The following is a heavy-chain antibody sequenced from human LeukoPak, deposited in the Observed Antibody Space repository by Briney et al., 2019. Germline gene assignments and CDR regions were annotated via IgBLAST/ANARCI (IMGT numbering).Heavy chain of an antibody. Sequence: GGSLRLSCAASGFILSSNYMSWVRQTPGKGLEWVSVIYSGGSTYYADSVKGRFTISKDNSKNTLYLQMNSLRAEDTAVYYCARDPGPYGELSSAFDYWGQGTLVTVSS. CDR1: GFILSSNY. V-gene: IGHV3-53*01. D-gene: IGHD4-17*01. J-gene: IGHJ4*02. CDR2: IYSGGST. CDR3: ARDPGPYGELSSAFDY.